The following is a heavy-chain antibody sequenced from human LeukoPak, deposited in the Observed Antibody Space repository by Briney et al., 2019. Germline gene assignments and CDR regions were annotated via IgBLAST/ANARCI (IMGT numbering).Heavy chain of an antibody. CDR3: ARQGEDCSSTSCYTY. CDR2: IYYSGST. J-gene: IGHJ4*02. D-gene: IGHD2-2*02. V-gene: IGHV4-59*08. Sequence: SETLSLTCTVSGGSISSYYWSWIRQPPGKGLEWIGYIYYSGSTNYNPSLKSRVTISVDTSENQFSLRVSSVTAADTAVYYCARQGEDCSSTSCYTYWGQGTLVTVSS. CDR1: GGSISSYY.